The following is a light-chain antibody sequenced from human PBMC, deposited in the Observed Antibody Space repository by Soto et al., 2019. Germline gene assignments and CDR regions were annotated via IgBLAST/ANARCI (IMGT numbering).Light chain of an antibody. V-gene: IGLV1-44*01. CDR2: SNN. CDR1: SPNIGGNA. CDR3: AAWDDSMNGYV. J-gene: IGLJ1*01. Sequence: QSVLTQPPSASGTPGQRVTISCSGSSPNIGGNAVNWYQQLPGTAPKVLIYSNNQRPSGVRDRFSGSKSGTSASLAISGLQSEDEAAYYCAAWDDSMNGYVFGTGTKGTVL.